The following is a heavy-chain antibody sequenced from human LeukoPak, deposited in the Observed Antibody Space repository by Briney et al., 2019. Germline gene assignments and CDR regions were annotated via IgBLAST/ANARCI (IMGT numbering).Heavy chain of an antibody. D-gene: IGHD3-9*01. CDR2: ISSSSSYT. CDR3: ARDARPYDILTGYSIYFDY. V-gene: IGHV3-21*01. CDR1: GFTFSSYS. Sequence: KPGGSLRLSCAASGFTFSSYSMNWVRQAPGKGLEWVSSISSSSSYTYYADSVKGRFTISRDNAKNSLYLQMNSLRAEDTAVYYGARDARPYDILTGYSIYFDYWGQGTLVTVSS. J-gene: IGHJ4*02.